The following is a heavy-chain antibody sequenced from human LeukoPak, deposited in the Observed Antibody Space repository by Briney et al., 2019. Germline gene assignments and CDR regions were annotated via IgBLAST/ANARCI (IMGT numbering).Heavy chain of an antibody. D-gene: IGHD2-2*01. CDR2: ISAYNGNT. CDR3: ARWEYCSSTSCYDESETFDY. CDR1: GYTFTSYA. Sequence: GASVKVSCKASGYTFTSYAISWVQQAPGQGLEWMGWISAYNGNTNYAQKYQGRVTMTTDTSTSTAYMELRSLRSDDTAVYYCARWEYCSSTSCYDESETFDYWGQGTLVTVSS. J-gene: IGHJ4*02. V-gene: IGHV1-18*01.